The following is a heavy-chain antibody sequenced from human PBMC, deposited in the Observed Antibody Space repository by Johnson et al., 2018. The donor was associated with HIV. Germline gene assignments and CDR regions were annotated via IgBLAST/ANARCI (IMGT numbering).Heavy chain of an antibody. CDR3: AKLIIVVVPSQTSPGRTFDI. J-gene: IGHJ3*02. V-gene: IGHV3-23*04. CDR1: GFTFSSYA. CDR2: ISGSGGST. D-gene: IGHD2-15*01. Sequence: MLLVESGGGVVQPGRSLRLSCAASGFTFSSYAMSWVRQAPGKGLEWVSTISGSGGSTYYADSVKGRFTISRDNSKNTLYLQMNSLRAEDTAVYYCAKLIIVVVPSQTSPGRTFDIWGQGTMVTVSS.